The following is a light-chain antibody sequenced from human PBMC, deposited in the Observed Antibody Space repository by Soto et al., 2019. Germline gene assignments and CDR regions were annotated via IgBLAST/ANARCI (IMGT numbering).Light chain of an antibody. CDR1: QGIGNF. V-gene: IGKV1-27*01. CDR3: QKYDSAHWT. Sequence: DIQMTQSPSSLSASIGDKVTITCRASQGIGNFLAWYQQKPGKPPKLLMYAGSSFQSGVPSRFSGSGVGTGFPLTISSLQPEDRTRYYCQKYDSAHWTFVQGTKGEIK. J-gene: IGKJ1*01. CDR2: AGS.